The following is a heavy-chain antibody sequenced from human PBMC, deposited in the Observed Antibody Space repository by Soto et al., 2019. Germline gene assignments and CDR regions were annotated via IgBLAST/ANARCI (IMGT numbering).Heavy chain of an antibody. CDR3: AKFSHVGVGSYFDY. CDR2: ISGSGGST. CDR1: GFTFSSYA. V-gene: IGHV3-23*01. D-gene: IGHD1-26*01. J-gene: IGHJ4*02. Sequence: GGSLRLSCAASGFTFSSYAMSWVRQASGKGLEWVSAISGSGGSTYYADSVKGRFTISRDNSKNTLYLQMNSLRAEDTAVYYCAKFSHVGVGSYFDYWGQGTLVTVSS.